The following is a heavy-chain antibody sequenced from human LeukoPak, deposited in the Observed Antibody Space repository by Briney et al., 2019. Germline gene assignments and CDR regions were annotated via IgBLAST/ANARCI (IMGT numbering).Heavy chain of an antibody. D-gene: IGHD2-2*01. CDR2: LYSGGST. Sequence: PGGSLRLSCAASGLSVSSKYMNWVRQAPGKGLEWVSLLYSGGSTYYADSVKGRFTISRDSSKNTVYLQMNSLRAEDTAVYYCAARDCSTTSCYEGLFDFWGQGTLVTVSS. V-gene: IGHV3-53*01. CDR3: AARDCSTTSCYEGLFDF. CDR1: GLSVSSKY. J-gene: IGHJ4*02.